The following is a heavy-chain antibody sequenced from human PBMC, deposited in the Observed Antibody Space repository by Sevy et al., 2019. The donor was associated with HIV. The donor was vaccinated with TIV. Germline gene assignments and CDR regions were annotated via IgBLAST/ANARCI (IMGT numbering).Heavy chain of an antibody. CDR3: ARGGYYYDNAAYYALDS. Sequence: GGSLRLSCAATGFTFSNYAMHWVRQAPGKGLEWVEIIWSDGAYQYHGDSVKGRFTISRDNSKNTLYLQMNNVRVEDTAVYYCARGGYYYDNAAYYALDSWGQGTLVIVSS. D-gene: IGHD3-22*01. V-gene: IGHV3-33*01. J-gene: IGHJ4*02. CDR2: IWSDGAYQ. CDR1: GFTFSNYA.